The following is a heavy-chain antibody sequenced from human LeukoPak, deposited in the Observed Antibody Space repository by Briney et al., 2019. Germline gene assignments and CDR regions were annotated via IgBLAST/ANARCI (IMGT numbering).Heavy chain of an antibody. CDR3: ARDPPHARYSSGYEFDI. CDR1: GFTFSSYG. J-gene: IGHJ3*02. V-gene: IGHV3-23*01. CDR2: ISGSGGST. D-gene: IGHD3-22*01. Sequence: GGTLRLSCAASGFTFSSYGMSWVRQAPGKGLEWVSAISGSGGSTYYADSVKGRFTISRDNSKNTLYLQMNSLRSEDTAVYYCARDPPHARYSSGYEFDIWGQGTMVTVSS.